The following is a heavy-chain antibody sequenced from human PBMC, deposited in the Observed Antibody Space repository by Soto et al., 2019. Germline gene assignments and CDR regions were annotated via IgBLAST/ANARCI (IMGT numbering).Heavy chain of an antibody. V-gene: IGHV4-59*08. D-gene: IGHD2-21*01. CDR3: ARQGFGQLHGLVDV. Sequence: PWETLSLTCSVSGGSITSHYCSWFRQPPGKGLEWIGYIHHSGSTSYNPSLKNRVTMSVDTSKNHFSLKVNSVTAADTALYYCARQGFGQLHGLVDVWGPGTTVTVS. CDR2: IHHSGST. CDR1: GGSITSHY. J-gene: IGHJ6*02.